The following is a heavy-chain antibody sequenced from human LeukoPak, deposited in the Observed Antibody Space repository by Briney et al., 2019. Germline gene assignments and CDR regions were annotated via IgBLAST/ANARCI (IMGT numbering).Heavy chain of an antibody. CDR3: ARDDLSILTGYDY. CDR1: GYSISSGYY. D-gene: IGHD3-9*01. Sequence: PSETLSLTCTVSGYSISSGYYWGWIRQPPGKGLEWIGSIYHSGSTYYNPSLKSRVTISVDTSKNQFSLKLSSVTAADTAVYYCARDDLSILTGYDYWGQGTLVTVSS. V-gene: IGHV4-38-2*02. J-gene: IGHJ4*02. CDR2: IYHSGST.